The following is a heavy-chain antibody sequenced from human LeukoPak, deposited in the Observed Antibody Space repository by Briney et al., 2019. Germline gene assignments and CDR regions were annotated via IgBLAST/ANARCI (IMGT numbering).Heavy chain of an antibody. V-gene: IGHV1-69*10. D-gene: IGHD2/OR15-2a*01. Sequence: ASLKLSCKASGGTFSSYAISWVRQAPGQGLEWMGWIIPILGIANYAQKFKGRVTITADKSTNTAYMELSSLRSEDTSVYYCASRQGAVSPPDDWGQGILVTVSS. J-gene: IGHJ4*01. CDR3: ASRQGAVSPPDD. CDR2: IIPILGIA. CDR1: GGTFSSYA.